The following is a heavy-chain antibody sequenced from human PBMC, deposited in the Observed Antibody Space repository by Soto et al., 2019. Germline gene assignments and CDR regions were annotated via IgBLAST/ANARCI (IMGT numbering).Heavy chain of an antibody. CDR3: AADSLFRYYDFWRGYPPPMHV. V-gene: IGHV1-58*01. Sequence: SVKVSCKASGFTFTSSAVQWVRQARGQRLEWIGWIVVGSGNTNYAQKFQERVTITRDMSTSTAYMELSSLRSEDTAVYYCAADSLFRYYDFWRGYPPPMHVWGQGTTVTVSS. CDR1: GFTFTSSA. D-gene: IGHD3-3*01. J-gene: IGHJ6*02. CDR2: IVVGSGNT.